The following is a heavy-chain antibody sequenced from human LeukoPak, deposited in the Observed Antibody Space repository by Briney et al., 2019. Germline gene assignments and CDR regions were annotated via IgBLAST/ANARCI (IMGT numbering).Heavy chain of an antibody. CDR3: AEDAQRGFDYSNSLEH. D-gene: IGHD4-11*01. Sequence: GTSLRLSCEASGFTFSHFGMHWVRQAPGKGLEWVAVIWSDATNEYYADSVKGRFTISRDNFKNTVSLQMNSLRAEDTAVYYCAEDAQRGFDYSNSLEHWGQGSLVTVSS. CDR2: IWSDATNE. CDR1: GFTFSHFG. J-gene: IGHJ4*02. V-gene: IGHV3-33*06.